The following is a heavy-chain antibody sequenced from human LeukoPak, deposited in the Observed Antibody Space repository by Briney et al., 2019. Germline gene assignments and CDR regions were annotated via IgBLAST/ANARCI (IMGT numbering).Heavy chain of an antibody. CDR3: AKCAGGDYGDYVSDY. CDR2: ISGSGGST. V-gene: IGHV3-23*01. CDR1: GSTFSSYA. J-gene: IGHJ4*02. Sequence: GRSLRLSCAAAGSTFSSYAMSWVRQAPRKGLEWVSAISGSGGSTYYADSVKGRFTISRDNSKNTLYLQMNSLRAEDTAVYYCAKCAGGDYGDYVSDYWGQGTLVTVSS. D-gene: IGHD4-17*01.